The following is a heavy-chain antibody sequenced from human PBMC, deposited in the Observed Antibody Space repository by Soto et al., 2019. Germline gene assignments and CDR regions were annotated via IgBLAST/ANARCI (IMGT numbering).Heavy chain of an antibody. V-gene: IGHV3-74*01. Sequence: GGSLRLSCAASGFSFSNYWMHWVRQAPGKGLVWVSRINSDESTTNYADSVKGRFTISRDNAKNTLYLHMNRLRVDDTAVYYCARGASRGYYYVSLDHWGQGTQVTVSS. D-gene: IGHD3-22*01. CDR2: INSDESTT. J-gene: IGHJ4*02. CDR3: ARGASRGYYYVSLDH. CDR1: GFSFSNYW.